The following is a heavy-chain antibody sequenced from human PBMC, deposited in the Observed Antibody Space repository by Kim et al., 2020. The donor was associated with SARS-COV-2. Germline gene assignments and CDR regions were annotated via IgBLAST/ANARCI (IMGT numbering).Heavy chain of an antibody. D-gene: IGHD6-19*01. CDR1: GFTFNSHW. CDR3: ARRQFTSGWYYFDS. V-gene: IGHV3-74*01. Sequence: GGSLRLSCAASGFTFNSHWMHWVRQAPGKGLVWVSRINSDGSTTSYADSVKGRITISRDNAKNTLYLQMNSLRAEDTAVYYCARRQFTSGWYYFDSWGQGTLVTVSS. J-gene: IGHJ4*02. CDR2: INSDGSTT.